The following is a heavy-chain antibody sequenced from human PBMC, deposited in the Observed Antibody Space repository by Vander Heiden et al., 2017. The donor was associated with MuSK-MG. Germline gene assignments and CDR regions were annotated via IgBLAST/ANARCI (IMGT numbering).Heavy chain of an antibody. CDR3: ARGDYDFWSGYLDNWFDP. Sequence: QVQLQQWGAGLLKPSETLSLTCAVHGGSFSGYYWRWIRQPPGKGLEWIGEINHSGSTNYNPSLKSRVTISVDTSKNQFSLKLSSVTAADTAVYYCARGDYDFWSGYLDNWFDPWGQGTLVTVSS. CDR2: INHSGST. V-gene: IGHV4-34*01. D-gene: IGHD3-3*01. CDR1: GGSFSGYY. J-gene: IGHJ5*02.